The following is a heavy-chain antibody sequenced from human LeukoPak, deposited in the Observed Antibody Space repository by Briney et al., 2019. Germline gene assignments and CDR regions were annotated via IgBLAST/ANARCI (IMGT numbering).Heavy chain of an antibody. CDR3: ARDKIAAVAAKNHFDY. CDR1: GFTFSDYY. Sequence: GGSLRLSCAASGFTFSDYYMRWLRQAPGKGLEWVSYISSSSSYTNYADSVKGRFTISRDNAKNSLYLQMNSLRAEDTAVYYCARDKIAAVAAKNHFDYWGQGTLVTVSS. CDR2: ISSSSSYT. D-gene: IGHD6-19*01. J-gene: IGHJ4*02. V-gene: IGHV3-11*06.